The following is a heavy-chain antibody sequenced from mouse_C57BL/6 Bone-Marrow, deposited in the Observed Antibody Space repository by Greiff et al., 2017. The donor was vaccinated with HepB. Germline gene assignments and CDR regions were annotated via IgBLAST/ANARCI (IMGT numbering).Heavy chain of an antibody. V-gene: IGHV1-15*01. CDR2: IDPETGGT. Sequence: VKVVESGAELVRPGASVTLSCKASGYTFTDYEMHWVKQTPVHGLEWIGAIDPETGGTAYNQKFKGKAILTADKSSSTAYMELRSLTSEDSAVYYCTRALGFFDYWGQGTTLTVSS. J-gene: IGHJ2*01. D-gene: IGHD4-1*01. CDR3: TRALGFFDY. CDR1: GYTFTDYE.